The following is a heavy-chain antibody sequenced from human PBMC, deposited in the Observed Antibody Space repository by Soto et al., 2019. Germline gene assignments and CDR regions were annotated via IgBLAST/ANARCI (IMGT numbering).Heavy chain of an antibody. J-gene: IGHJ4*02. CDR2: IRRNAYGGTT. D-gene: IGHD3-16*01. V-gene: IGHV3-49*04. CDR3: TRASSLDFDF. Sequence: SRRLSCTTSGFTFGDYALSWGRQAPGKGLEGVGFIRRNAYGGTTDYAASVKGRFTISRDDSKSIAYLQMSSLRTEDTALYYCTRASSLDFDFWGQGTLVTVSS. CDR1: GFTFGDYA.